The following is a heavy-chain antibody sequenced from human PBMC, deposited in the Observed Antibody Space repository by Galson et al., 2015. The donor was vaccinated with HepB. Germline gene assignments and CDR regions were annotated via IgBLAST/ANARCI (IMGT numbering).Heavy chain of an antibody. CDR1: GYTFTSYG. D-gene: IGHD6-19*01. CDR2: ISAYNGNT. J-gene: IGHJ4*02. Sequence: QSGAEVKKPGESLRISCKASGYTFTSYGISWVRRAPGQGLEWMGWISAYNGNTNYAQKLQGRVTMTTDTSTSTAYMELRSLRSDDTAVYYCARTQKTISLRQQWLVENFDYWGQGTLVTVSS. V-gene: IGHV1-18*04. CDR3: ARTQKTISLRQQWLVENFDY.